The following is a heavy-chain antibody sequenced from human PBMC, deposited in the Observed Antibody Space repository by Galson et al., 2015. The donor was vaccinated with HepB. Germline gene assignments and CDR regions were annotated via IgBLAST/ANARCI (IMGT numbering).Heavy chain of an antibody. J-gene: IGHJ4*02. CDR1: GYTFTSYA. Sequence: SVKVSCKASGYTFTSYAMHWVRQAPGQRLEWMGWINAGNGNTKYSQKFQGRVTITRDTSASTAYVELSSLRSEDTAVYYCATAIAAAGAGVLWGQGTLVTVSS. CDR2: INAGNGNT. CDR3: ATAIAAAGAGVL. D-gene: IGHD6-13*01. V-gene: IGHV1-3*01.